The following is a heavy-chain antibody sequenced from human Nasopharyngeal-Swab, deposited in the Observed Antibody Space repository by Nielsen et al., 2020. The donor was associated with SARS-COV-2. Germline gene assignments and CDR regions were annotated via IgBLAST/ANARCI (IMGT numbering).Heavy chain of an antibody. V-gene: IGHV3-48*04. D-gene: IGHD6-19*01. CDR1: GFTFSSYS. J-gene: IGHJ3*02. Sequence: GESLKISCAASGFTFSSYSMNWVRQAPGKGLEWVSYISSSSTIYYADSVKGRFTISRDNAKNSLYLQMNSLRAEDTAVYYCAREGSSGWYPVRVSFDIWGQGTMVTVSS. CDR3: AREGSSGWYPVRVSFDI. CDR2: ISSSSTI.